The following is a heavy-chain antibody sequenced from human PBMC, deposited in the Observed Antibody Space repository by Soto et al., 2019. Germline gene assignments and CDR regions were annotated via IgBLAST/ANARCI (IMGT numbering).Heavy chain of an antibody. Sequence: GGSLRLSCAASGFTFSDYYMSRIRQAPGKGLEWVSYISSSGSTIYYADSVKGRFTISRDNAKNSLYLQMNSLRAEDTAVYYCARDILTGYYKTYDYWGQGTLVTVSS. CDR3: ARDILTGYYKTYDY. CDR1: GFTFSDYY. V-gene: IGHV3-11*01. J-gene: IGHJ4*02. CDR2: ISSSGSTI. D-gene: IGHD3-9*01.